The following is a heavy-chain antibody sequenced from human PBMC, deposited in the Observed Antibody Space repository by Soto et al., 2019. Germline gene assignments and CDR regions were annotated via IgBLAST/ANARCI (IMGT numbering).Heavy chain of an antibody. CDR3: ARQWYYNDSSGLDY. CDR2: IYYSGST. Sequence: SETLSLTCTVSGGSISSSSYYWGWIRQPPGKGLEWIGSIYYSGSTYYNPSLKSRVTISVDTSRNQFSLKLSSVTAADTAVYYCARQWYYNDSSGLDYWGQGTLVTVSS. V-gene: IGHV4-39*01. D-gene: IGHD3-22*01. J-gene: IGHJ4*02. CDR1: GGSISSSSYY.